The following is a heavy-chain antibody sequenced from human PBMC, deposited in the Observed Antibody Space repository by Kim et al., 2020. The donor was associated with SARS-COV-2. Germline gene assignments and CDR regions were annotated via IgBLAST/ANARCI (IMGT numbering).Heavy chain of an antibody. Sequence: GGSLRLSCAASGFTFRNYWMNWVRQAPGKGLEWVANIEADGRGQHYVDSVKGRFTISRDNAKNSLNLQMNSLRAEDTAVYFCVRDLGFCRGGICYSVFDNGGQGTPVTVSS. J-gene: IGHJ4*02. D-gene: IGHD2-15*01. CDR1: GFTFRNYW. CDR2: IEADGRGQ. V-gene: IGHV3-7*03. CDR3: VRDLGFCRGGICYSVFDN.